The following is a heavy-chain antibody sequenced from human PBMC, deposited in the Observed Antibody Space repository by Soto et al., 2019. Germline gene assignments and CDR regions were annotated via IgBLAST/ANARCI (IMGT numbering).Heavy chain of an antibody. Sequence: QVQLVQSGAEVKKPGASVKVSCKASGYTFTSYGISWVRQAPGQVLEWMGWISAYNGNTNYAQKLQGRVTMTTDTSTSTAYMELRSLRSDDTAVYYCARDPYYDYVWGSYRQAFDYWGQGTLVTVSS. J-gene: IGHJ4*02. CDR3: ARDPYYDYVWGSYRQAFDY. V-gene: IGHV1-18*01. CDR1: GYTFTSYG. D-gene: IGHD3-16*02. CDR2: ISAYNGNT.